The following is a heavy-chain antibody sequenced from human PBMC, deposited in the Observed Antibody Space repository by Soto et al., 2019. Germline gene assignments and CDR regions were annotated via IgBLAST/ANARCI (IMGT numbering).Heavy chain of an antibody. CDR1: GDTLSTYA. D-gene: IGHD6-19*01. V-gene: IGHV1-69*01. Sequence: QVQLEQSGGEVKQPGSSVRVSCKTSGDTLSTYAINWVRQAPGQGLEWMGAIIPLFGTADYSQKFQGRVTITADESTSTAYMELSSLRFDDTAVYFCARPKGTYSSGYYYFDFWGQGTLVTVSS. J-gene: IGHJ4*02. CDR2: IIPLFGTA. CDR3: ARPKGTYSSGYYYFDF.